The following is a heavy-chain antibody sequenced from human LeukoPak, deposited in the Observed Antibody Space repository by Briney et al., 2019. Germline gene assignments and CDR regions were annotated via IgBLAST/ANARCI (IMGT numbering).Heavy chain of an antibody. J-gene: IGHJ6*02. Sequence: ASVKVSCKASGGTFSSYAISWVRQAPGQGLEWMGIVNPSGGSTSYAQKFQGRVTMTRDTSTSTVYMELSSLRSEDTAVYYCARDRITLFKPRRYYGMDVWGQGTTVTVSS. CDR1: GGTFSSYA. V-gene: IGHV1-46*01. CDR2: VNPSGGST. CDR3: ARDRITLFKPRRYYGMDV. D-gene: IGHD1-14*01.